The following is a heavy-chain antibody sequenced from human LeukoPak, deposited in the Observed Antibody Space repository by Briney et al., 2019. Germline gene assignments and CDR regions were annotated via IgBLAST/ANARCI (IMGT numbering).Heavy chain of an antibody. Sequence: GSSVKVSCKASGGTFSSYAISWVRQAPGQGLEWMGGIIPIFGTANYAQKFQGRVTITTDESTSTAYMELSSLRSEDTAVYYCARDRIVGAPDMRAFDIWGQGTMVTVSS. CDR1: GGTFSSYA. CDR2: IIPIFGTA. V-gene: IGHV1-69*05. J-gene: IGHJ3*02. D-gene: IGHD1-26*01. CDR3: ARDRIVGAPDMRAFDI.